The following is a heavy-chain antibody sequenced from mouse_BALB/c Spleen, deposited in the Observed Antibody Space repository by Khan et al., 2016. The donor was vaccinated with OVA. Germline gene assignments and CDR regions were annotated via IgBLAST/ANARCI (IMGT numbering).Heavy chain of an antibody. CDR2: ISSDGDYT. CDR1: GFTFSPYS. J-gene: IGHJ3*01. Sequence: EVQRVESGGDLVKSGGSLKLSCAASGFTFSPYSMSWVRQTPDKRLEWVATISSDGDYTYYPDSVKGRFSISRDNAKNTLYLQMSTLKSEDTAMYYCATHLTGSVAYWGQGTLVTVSA. CDR3: ATHLTGSVAY. D-gene: IGHD4-1*01. V-gene: IGHV5-6*01.